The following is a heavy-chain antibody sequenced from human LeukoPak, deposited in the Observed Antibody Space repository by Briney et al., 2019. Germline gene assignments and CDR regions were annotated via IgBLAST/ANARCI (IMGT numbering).Heavy chain of an antibody. CDR1: GFTFSSFW. Sequence: PGGSLRLSCAASGFTFSSFWMNWVRQAPGKGLEWVANIKQDGSEKYFVDSVKGRFTISRDNAKNSLYLQMNSLRVEGTAVYYCARDGDRSRGDTFDIWGQGTMVTVS. CDR3: ARDGDRSRGDTFDI. J-gene: IGHJ3*02. V-gene: IGHV3-7*04. CDR2: IKQDGSEK. D-gene: IGHD3-10*01.